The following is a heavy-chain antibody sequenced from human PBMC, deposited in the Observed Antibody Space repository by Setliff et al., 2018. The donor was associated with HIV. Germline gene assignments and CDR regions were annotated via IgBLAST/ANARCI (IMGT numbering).Heavy chain of an antibody. CDR1: GYTFNSYG. CDR3: ATVYQARRLAYYFDY. V-gene: IGHV1-18*01. D-gene: IGHD1-1*01. J-gene: IGHJ4*02. Sequence: ASVKVSCKASGYTFNSYGISWVRQAPGQGLEWMGWISAYNGNTNYAQKLEGRVTMTIDTSTSTAYMELRSLRSDDTAVYYCATVYQARRLAYYFDYWGQGTLVTVSS. CDR2: ISAYNGNT.